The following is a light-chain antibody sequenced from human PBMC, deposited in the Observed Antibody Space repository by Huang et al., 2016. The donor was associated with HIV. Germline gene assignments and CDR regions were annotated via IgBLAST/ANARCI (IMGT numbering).Light chain of an antibody. CDR2: DAS. Sequence: EIVLTQSPATLSLSPGERATLSCRASQSVSSHLAWYQQKHGQAPMLLIYDASTRATGIPARFSGSGSGTDFTLTISSLEPEDFAVYYCQQRSSWPLTFGGGTKVEIK. CDR1: QSVSSH. J-gene: IGKJ4*01. V-gene: IGKV3-11*01. CDR3: QQRSSWPLT.